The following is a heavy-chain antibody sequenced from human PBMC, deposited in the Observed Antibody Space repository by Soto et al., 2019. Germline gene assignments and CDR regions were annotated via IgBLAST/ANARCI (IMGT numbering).Heavy chain of an antibody. V-gene: IGHV3-23*01. CDR1: GFTFSAYA. CDR2: IRYNGDAT. J-gene: IGHJ4*02. Sequence: GGSLRLSCAASGFTFSAYAMSWVRQAPGKGLEWVSIIRYNGDATYYADSVKGRFTISRDNSKNTLYVQMNSLRAEDTAIYYCAKTGSGWFFDSWGQGTLVTVSS. CDR3: AKTGSGWFFDS. D-gene: IGHD6-19*01.